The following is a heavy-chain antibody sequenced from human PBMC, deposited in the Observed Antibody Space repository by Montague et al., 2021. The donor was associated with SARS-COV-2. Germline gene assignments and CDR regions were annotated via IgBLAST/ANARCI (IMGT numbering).Heavy chain of an antibody. D-gene: IGHD3-10*01. J-gene: IGHJ6*03. V-gene: IGHV4-34*01. Sequence: SETLSLTCAVHGGSFSGYYWNWIRQRPGKGLEWIGKINHGGSTNYNPSLKNRLTISPDTSKNQFSLKLTSVAATDTAVYYCARLRDGGVPSPLLGIGPSVTYYYMDVWGKGTTVTVS. CDR1: GGSFSGYY. CDR2: INHGGST. CDR3: ARLRDGGVPSPLLGIGPSVTYYYMDV.